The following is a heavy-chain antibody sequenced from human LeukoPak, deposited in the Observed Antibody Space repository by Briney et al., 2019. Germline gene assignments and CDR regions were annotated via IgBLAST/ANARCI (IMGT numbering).Heavy chain of an antibody. CDR1: SGSITTYY. J-gene: IGHJ6*04. V-gene: IGHV4-59*01. D-gene: IGHD3-10*01. CDR2: VFHTGIT. CDR3: ARGPRWRGSGRSYYYGMDV. Sequence: SETLSLTCTVSSGSITTYYWNWIRQSPGKRPEWIGYVFHTGITEYNPSLESRVTMSMDTSTRQFSLSLTSVTTADTARYYCARGPRWRGSGRSYYYGMDVWGNGTTVTVSS.